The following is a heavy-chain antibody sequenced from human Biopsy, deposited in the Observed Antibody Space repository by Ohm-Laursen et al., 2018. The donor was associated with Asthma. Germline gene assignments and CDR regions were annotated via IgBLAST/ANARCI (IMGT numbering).Heavy chain of an antibody. CDR1: GYTFIHFA. CDR3: ARTYYDFLTGQVNDAFAL. CDR2: INAGDGNT. V-gene: IGHV1-3*01. D-gene: IGHD3-9*01. J-gene: IGHJ3*01. Sequence: ATVKISCKVSGYTFIHFAIHWVRQAPGQRLEWMGWINAGDGNTKYSQKFQGRVTITRDTSASTAYMDLRSLRSEDTAMYYCARTYYDFLTGQVNDAFALRGQGTMVTVSS.